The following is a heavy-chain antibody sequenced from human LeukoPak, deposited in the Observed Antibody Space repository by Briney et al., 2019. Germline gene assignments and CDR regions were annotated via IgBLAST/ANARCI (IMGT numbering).Heavy chain of an antibody. CDR3: ARGTDTAMVTPIAHDY. D-gene: IGHD5-18*01. J-gene: IGHJ4*02. CDR1: GGNFSSYA. Sequence: SVKVSCKASGGNFSSYAISWVRQAPGQGLEWMGGIIPIFGTANYAQKFQGRVTITADEPTSTAYMELSSLRSEDTAVYYCARGTDTAMVTPIAHDYWGQGTLVTVSS. CDR2: IIPIFGTA. V-gene: IGHV1-69*13.